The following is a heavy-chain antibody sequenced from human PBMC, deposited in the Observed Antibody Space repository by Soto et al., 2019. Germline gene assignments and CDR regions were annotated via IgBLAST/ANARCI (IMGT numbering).Heavy chain of an antibody. Sequence: EVQLVESWGGLVQPGESLRLSCAASGFTFSSYWMHWVRQAPGKGLVWVSRINSDGSSTSYAGSVKGRFTISRDNAKNTLYLQRNSLRAEDTAVYYCVRTSLVVAAATREDSWGQGTLVTVSS. D-gene: IGHD2-15*01. J-gene: IGHJ4*02. CDR1: GFTFSSYW. CDR2: INSDGSST. V-gene: IGHV3-74*01. CDR3: VRTSLVVAAATREDS.